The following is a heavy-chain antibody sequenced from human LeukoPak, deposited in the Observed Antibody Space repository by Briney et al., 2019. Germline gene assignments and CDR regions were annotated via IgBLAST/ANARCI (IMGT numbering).Heavy chain of an antibody. V-gene: IGHV3-23*01. D-gene: IGHD4-23*01. Sequence: GGSLRLSCAASGFTFSTSAMNWVRQAPGKGQEWVSAISGSGGSTYYADSVKGRFTISRDNSKNTLYLQMNSLRAEDTAVYYCAKDPNTRPPPVGPEGYLDYWGQGTPVT. CDR1: GFTFSTSA. J-gene: IGHJ4*02. CDR3: AKDPNTRPPPVGPEGYLDY. CDR2: ISGSGGST.